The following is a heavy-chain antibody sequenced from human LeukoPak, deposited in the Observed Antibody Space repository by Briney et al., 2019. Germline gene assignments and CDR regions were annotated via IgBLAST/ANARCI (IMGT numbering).Heavy chain of an antibody. CDR3: ARARDYGSGKANAFDI. Sequence: SETLSLTCTVSGGSMSSYYWSWIRQPPGKGLEWIGYIYYSGSTNYNPSLKSRVTISGDTSKNQFSLKLSSVTAADTAVYYCARARDYGSGKANAFDIWGQGTTVTVS. V-gene: IGHV4-59*01. D-gene: IGHD3-10*01. CDR2: IYYSGST. J-gene: IGHJ3*02. CDR1: GGSMSSYY.